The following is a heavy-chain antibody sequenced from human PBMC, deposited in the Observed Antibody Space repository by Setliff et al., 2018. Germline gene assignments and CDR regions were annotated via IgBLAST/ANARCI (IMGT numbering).Heavy chain of an antibody. D-gene: IGHD2-21*02. CDR2: INTNTGNP. CDR3: ARASRFGTAIYKGDYYMDV. Sequence: ASVKVSCKASGFVFTNYAITWVRQAPGQGLEWMGWINTNTGNPSYAQGFTGRFVFSLDTSVSTAYLQIYSLKAEDTAVYYCARASRFGTAIYKGDYYMDVWGNGTTVTVSS. J-gene: IGHJ6*03. CDR1: GFVFTNYA. V-gene: IGHV7-4-1*01.